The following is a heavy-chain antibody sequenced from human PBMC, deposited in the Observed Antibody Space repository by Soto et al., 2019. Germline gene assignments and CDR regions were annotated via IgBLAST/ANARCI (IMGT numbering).Heavy chain of an antibody. J-gene: IGHJ5*02. CDR2: IHYSGST. V-gene: IGHV4-59*01. CDR3: ARSLYSTNWNWFDP. CDR1: GGSFSNYY. Sequence: SETLSLTCAVYGGSFSNYYWSWIRQPPGKGLEWIGCIHYSGSTNYNPSLKSRVTMSVDTSRNQFSLRLSSVTAADTAVYHCARSLYSTNWNWFDPWGQGTLVTSPQ. D-gene: IGHD6-13*01.